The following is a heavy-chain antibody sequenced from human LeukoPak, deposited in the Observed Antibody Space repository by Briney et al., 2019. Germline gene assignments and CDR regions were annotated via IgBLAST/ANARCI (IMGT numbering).Heavy chain of an antibody. CDR2: ISGSGGST. Sequence: PGGSLRLSCAASGFTFSSYAMSWVRQAPGKGLEWVSAISGSGGSTYYADSVKGRFTISRDNSKNTLYLQMNSLRAEDTAVYYCAKSFSEWPTTPVDVWGKGTTVTVSS. J-gene: IGHJ6*04. D-gene: IGHD3-3*01. V-gene: IGHV3-23*01. CDR1: GFTFSSYA. CDR3: AKSFSEWPTTPVDV.